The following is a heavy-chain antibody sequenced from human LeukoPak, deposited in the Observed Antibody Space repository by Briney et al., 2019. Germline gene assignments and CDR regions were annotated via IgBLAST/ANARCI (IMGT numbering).Heavy chain of an antibody. Sequence: PGGSLRLSCVASVVSFTSSWMTWVRQAPGKGLGWVAHISGDESQKRYMDSVKGRFTISRDNAKNSLYLQLNSLRAEDTASYYCVRDLSPVSDRNVWYDALDIWGQGTMVTVSS. D-gene: IGHD1-1*01. J-gene: IGHJ3*02. V-gene: IGHV3-7*01. CDR3: VRDLSPVSDRNVWYDALDI. CDR2: ISGDESQK. CDR1: VVSFTSSW.